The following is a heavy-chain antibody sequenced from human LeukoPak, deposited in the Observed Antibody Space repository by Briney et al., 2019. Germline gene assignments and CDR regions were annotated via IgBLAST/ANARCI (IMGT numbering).Heavy chain of an antibody. CDR2: LNPSGGST. V-gene: IGHV1-46*01. Sequence: ASVKVSCKASGYTFTSYYMHWVRQAPGQGLEWMGILNPSGGSTSYAQKFQGRVTMTRDMSTSTVYMELSSLRSEDTAVYYRARVSDVLTGYYPLDYWGQGTLVTVSS. CDR3: ARVSDVLTGYYPLDY. CDR1: GYTFTSYY. D-gene: IGHD3-9*01. J-gene: IGHJ4*02.